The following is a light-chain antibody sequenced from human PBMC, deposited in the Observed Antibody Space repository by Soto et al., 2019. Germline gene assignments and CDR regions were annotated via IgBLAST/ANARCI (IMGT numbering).Light chain of an antibody. CDR2: AAS. J-gene: IGKJ1*01. CDR3: QQYRHSPRT. Sequence: EIVLTQSPGTLSLSPGERATLSCRASQSVSDNYLAWYQQKPGQAPRLLIYAASSRATGIPDRFSGSGSGTDFILTISRLEPEDFAVYYCQQYRHSPRTFGQGTKVKIK. CDR1: QSVSDNY. V-gene: IGKV3-20*01.